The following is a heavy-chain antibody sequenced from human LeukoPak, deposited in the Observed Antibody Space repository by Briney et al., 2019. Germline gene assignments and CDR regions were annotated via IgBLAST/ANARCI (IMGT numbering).Heavy chain of an antibody. Sequence: GGSLRLSCAASGFTFSSYSMNWVRQAPGKGLEWVSYISSSGSTIYYADSVKGRFTISRDNAKNSVYLQMNSLRAEDTAVYYCARDSSTIFDYWGQGTLVTVSS. V-gene: IGHV3-48*04. J-gene: IGHJ4*02. CDR2: ISSSGSTI. D-gene: IGHD2-2*01. CDR1: GFTFSSYS. CDR3: ARDSSTIFDY.